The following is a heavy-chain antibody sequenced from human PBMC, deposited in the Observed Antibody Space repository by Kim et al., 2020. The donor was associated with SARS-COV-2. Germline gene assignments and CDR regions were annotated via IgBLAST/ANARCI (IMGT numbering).Heavy chain of an antibody. Sequence: GGSLRLSCAASGFTFSNAWMSWVRQAPGKGLEWVGRIKSKTDGATTDYAAPVKGRFTISRDDSKNTLYLQMNSLKTEDTAVYYCTTVGDYYYYYGMDVWGQGTTVTVSS. CDR1: GFTFSNAW. CDR3: TTVGDYYYYYGMDV. J-gene: IGHJ6*02. V-gene: IGHV3-15*01. CDR2: IKSKTDGATT.